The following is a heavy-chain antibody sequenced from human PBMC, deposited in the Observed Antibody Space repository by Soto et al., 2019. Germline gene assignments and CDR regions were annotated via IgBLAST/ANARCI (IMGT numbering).Heavy chain of an antibody. CDR3: TTSPFYCSSTSCYYYYYMDV. J-gene: IGHJ6*03. CDR1: GFTFSNAW. Sequence: GGSLRLSCAASGFTFSNAWMSWVRQAPGKGLEWVGRIKSKTDGGTTDYAAPVKGRFTISRDDSKNTLYLQMNSLKTEDTAVYYCTTSPFYCSSTSCYYYYYMDVWGKGTTVTVSS. V-gene: IGHV3-15*01. CDR2: IKSKTDGGTT. D-gene: IGHD2-2*01.